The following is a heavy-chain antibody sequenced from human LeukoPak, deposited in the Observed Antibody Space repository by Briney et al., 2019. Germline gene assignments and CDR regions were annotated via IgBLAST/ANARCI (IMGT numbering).Heavy chain of an antibody. D-gene: IGHD6-13*01. V-gene: IGHV3-30*03. CDR2: ISYDGSNK. CDR3: ATRTEIAAAGTDYYYMDV. CDR1: GFTFSSYS. Sequence: GGSLRLSCAASGFTFSSYSIHWVRQAPGKGLEWVAVISYDGSNKYYADSVKGRFTISRDNSKNTLYLEMNSLRTEDTAVYYCATRTEIAAAGTDYYYMDVWGKGTTVTVSS. J-gene: IGHJ6*03.